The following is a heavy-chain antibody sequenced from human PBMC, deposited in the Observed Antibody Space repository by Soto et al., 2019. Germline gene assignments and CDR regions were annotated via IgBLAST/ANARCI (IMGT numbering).Heavy chain of an antibody. CDR1: GGSISSGGYY. D-gene: IGHD3-22*01. V-gene: IGHV4-31*03. J-gene: IGHJ4*02. CDR3: ARVNSYYYDSSGYLYYFDY. Sequence: QVQLQESGPGLVKPSQTLSLTCTVSGGSISSGGYYWSWIRQHPGKGLEWIGYIYYSGSTYYNPSLKSRLTISVDTSKNQFSLKLSSVTAADTAVYYCARVNSYYYDSSGYLYYFDYWGQGTLVTVSS. CDR2: IYYSGST.